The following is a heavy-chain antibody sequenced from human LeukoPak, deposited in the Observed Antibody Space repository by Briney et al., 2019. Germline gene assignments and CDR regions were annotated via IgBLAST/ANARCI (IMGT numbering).Heavy chain of an antibody. Sequence: GGSLRLSCAASGLTFSSYWMSWVRQAPGKGLEWVANIKQDGSEKYYVDSVKGRFTISRDNAKNSLYLQMNSLRAEDTAVYYCARDYNVLRFLEWLSPPYYYYGMDVWGQGTTVTVSS. CDR1: GLTFSSYW. J-gene: IGHJ6*02. V-gene: IGHV3-7*03. CDR2: IKQDGSEK. CDR3: ARDYNVLRFLEWLSPPYYYYGMDV. D-gene: IGHD3-3*01.